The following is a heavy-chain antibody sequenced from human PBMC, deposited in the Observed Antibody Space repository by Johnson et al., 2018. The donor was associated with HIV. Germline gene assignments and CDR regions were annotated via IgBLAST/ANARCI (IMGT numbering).Heavy chain of an antibody. V-gene: IGHV3-23*04. J-gene: IGHJ3*02. CDR3: ARDGGHPVDAFDI. D-gene: IGHD3-16*01. Sequence: VQLVESGGGLVQPGGSLRLSCAVSGFTVMSNYMSWVRLSPGRGLEWVSGISGGGSGTYYADSVKGRFTISRDNSKNTLYLQMNSLRAEDTAVYYCARDGGHPVDAFDIWGQGTMVTVSS. CDR1: GFTVMSNY. CDR2: ISGGGSGT.